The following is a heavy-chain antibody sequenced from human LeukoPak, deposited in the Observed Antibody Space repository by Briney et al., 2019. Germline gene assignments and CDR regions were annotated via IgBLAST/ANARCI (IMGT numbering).Heavy chain of an antibody. J-gene: IGHJ4*02. V-gene: IGHV3-23*01. CDR1: GFTFSSYA. CDR2: ISGSGGGT. CDR3: ARAGHHSSGWDYYFDY. Sequence: PAGGSLRLSCAASGFTFSSYAMSWVRQAPGKGLEWVSAISGSGGGTYYADSVKGRFTISRDNSKNTLYLQMNSLRPEDTAVYYCARAGHHSSGWDYYFDYWGQGTLVTVSS. D-gene: IGHD6-19*01.